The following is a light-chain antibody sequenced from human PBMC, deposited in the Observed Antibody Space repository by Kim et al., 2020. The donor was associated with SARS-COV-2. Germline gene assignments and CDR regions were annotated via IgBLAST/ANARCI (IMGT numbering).Light chain of an antibody. Sequence: PGEKAPLSCRASQSFDTSLAWYQHRPGQAPRLLVYDASIRATGVPDRFSGSGSGTDFTLTISSLEPEDFSTYYCQQRDSWPPAVSFGGGTKVDIK. V-gene: IGKV3-11*01. CDR3: QQRDSWPPAVS. CDR1: QSFDTS. CDR2: DAS. J-gene: IGKJ4*01.